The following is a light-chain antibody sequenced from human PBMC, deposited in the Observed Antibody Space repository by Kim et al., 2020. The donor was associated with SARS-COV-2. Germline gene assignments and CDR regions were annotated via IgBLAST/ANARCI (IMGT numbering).Light chain of an antibody. V-gene: IGLV4-69*01. CDR3: QTWGTGIWV. Sequence: ASVKLTRTLSSGHSSYVIAWHQQQPEKGPRYLMKLNSDGSHTKGDGIPDRFSGSSSGAERYLTISSLQSEDEADYYCQTWGTGIWVFGGGTQLTVL. CDR1: SGHSSYV. CDR2: LNSDGSH. J-gene: IGLJ3*02.